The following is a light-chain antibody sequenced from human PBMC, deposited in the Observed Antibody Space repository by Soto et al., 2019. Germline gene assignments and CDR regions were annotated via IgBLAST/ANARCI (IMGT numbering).Light chain of an antibody. CDR1: QSISSN. CDR3: QQYNSWPPYT. Sequence: EIVMTQSPATLSVSPGERATLSCRASQSISSNLAWYQQKPGQAPRLLIYGASTTAPGIPARFSGSGSGTEFTLTISGLQSEDSAVYYCQQYNSWPPYTFGQGTKLEIK. J-gene: IGKJ2*01. V-gene: IGKV3-15*01. CDR2: GAS.